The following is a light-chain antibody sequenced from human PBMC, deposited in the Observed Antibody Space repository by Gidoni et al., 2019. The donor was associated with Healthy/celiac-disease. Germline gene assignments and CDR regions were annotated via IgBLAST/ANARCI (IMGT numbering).Light chain of an antibody. CDR1: QSVSSSY. V-gene: IGKV3-20*01. CDR3: QQYGSSPRALT. J-gene: IGKJ4*01. CDR2: GAS. Sequence: EIVLTQSPGTLSLSPGERATLSCRASQSVSSSYLAWYQQKTGQAPRLLIYGASSRATGIPDRFSGSGSGTDFTLTISRLEPEDFAVYYCQQYGSSPRALTFGGGIKVEIK.